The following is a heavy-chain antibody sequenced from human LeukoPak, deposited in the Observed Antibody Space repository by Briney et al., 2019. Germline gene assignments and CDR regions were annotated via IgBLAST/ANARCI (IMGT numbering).Heavy chain of an antibody. CDR3: ARAITMVRGVIKGGVDY. Sequence: PSETLSLTCAVYGGSFSGYYWSWIRQHPGKGLEWIGEINHGGSTNYNPSLKSRAPISVDTSKNQFSLKLTSVTAAATAVYSCARAITMVRGVIKGGVDYWGQGTLVTVSS. CDR2: INHGGST. V-gene: IGHV4-34*01. CDR1: GGSFSGYY. J-gene: IGHJ4*02. D-gene: IGHD3-10*01.